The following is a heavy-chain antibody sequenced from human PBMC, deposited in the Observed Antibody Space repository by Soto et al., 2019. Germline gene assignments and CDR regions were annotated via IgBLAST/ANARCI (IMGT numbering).Heavy chain of an antibody. CDR2: IYYSGST. D-gene: IGHD6-6*01. V-gene: IGHV4-39*01. J-gene: IGHJ5*02. Sequence: PSETMSLRCTVSGGSISSSSYYWGWIRQPPGKGLEWIGSIYYSGSTYYNPSLKSRVTISVDTSKNQFSLKLSSVTAADTAVYYCARQREQLVIWFDPWGQGTPVTVSS. CDR3: ARQREQLVIWFDP. CDR1: GGSISSSSYY.